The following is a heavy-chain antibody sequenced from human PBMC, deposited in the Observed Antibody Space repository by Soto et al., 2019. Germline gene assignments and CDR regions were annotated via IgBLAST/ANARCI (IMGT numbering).Heavy chain of an antibody. D-gene: IGHD3-3*02. V-gene: IGHV4-4*07. Sequence: NPSETLSLTCNVSGRSMISYYWSWIRQPAGKGLEWIGRVYTGGNTNYNPSLKSRVTMSVDTSKSQFSLKLASVTAADTAVYYCAREGNDRHFFFDSWGQGTLVTVSS. CDR1: GRSMISYY. CDR2: VYTGGNT. J-gene: IGHJ4*02. CDR3: AREGNDRHFFFDS.